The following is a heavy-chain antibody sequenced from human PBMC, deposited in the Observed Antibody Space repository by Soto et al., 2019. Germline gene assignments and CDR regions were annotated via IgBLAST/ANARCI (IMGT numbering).Heavy chain of an antibody. CDR1: GFTFSNYA. D-gene: IGHD1-26*01. V-gene: IGHV3-23*01. Sequence: PWGSLRLSCVVSGFTFSNYAMSWVRQAPGKGLEWVSGISGSAGSTYYADSVKGRFTISRDNSKNSLYLQMNSLRAEDTAVYYCAKDAGGYFSTIAYWGQGT. J-gene: IGHJ4*02. CDR2: ISGSAGST. CDR3: AKDAGGYFSTIAY.